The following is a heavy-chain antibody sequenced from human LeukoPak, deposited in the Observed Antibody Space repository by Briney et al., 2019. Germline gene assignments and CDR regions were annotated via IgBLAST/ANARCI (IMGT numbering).Heavy chain of an antibody. J-gene: IGHJ4*02. CDR2: INPSGGST. CDR1: GYTFTSYY. Sequence: ASVKVSCKASGYTFTSYYMHWVRQAPGQGLEGMGIINPSGGSTNYAQKFQGRVTMTRDTSTSTVYMELSSLRSEDTAVYYCAREAPSGGYRNYWGQGTLVTVSS. CDR3: AREAPSGGYRNY. V-gene: IGHV1-46*01. D-gene: IGHD3-10*01.